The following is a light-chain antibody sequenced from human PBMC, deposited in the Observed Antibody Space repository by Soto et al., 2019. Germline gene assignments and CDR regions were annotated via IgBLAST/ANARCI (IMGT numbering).Light chain of an antibody. CDR2: EAT. CDR1: QGLKF. J-gene: IGKJ5*01. V-gene: IGKV1-12*01. Sequence: DIQMTQSPSSVSPSVGDTVTITCRASQGLKFLAWYQPKXGKAPRLMIYEATHLQSGVPPMFSGSGAGTDCTLTISSLQPEDFATDFCQQANSFPITFGQGTRLEIK. CDR3: QQANSFPIT.